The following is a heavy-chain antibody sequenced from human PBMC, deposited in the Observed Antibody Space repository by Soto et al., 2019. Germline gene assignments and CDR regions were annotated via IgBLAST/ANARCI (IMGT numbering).Heavy chain of an antibody. V-gene: IGHV1-3*04. Sequence: GASVKVSCKASGYTFSTYSMHWVCQAPGQRLEWMGWINTGDCNTKYSQNFQGRVTITRDTSASTAYVELSSLRSEDTAVYYCAKTNSSGPYYAMDVWGQGTTVTVSS. CDR3: AKTNSSGPYYAMDV. D-gene: IGHD6-25*01. CDR1: GYTFSTYS. CDR2: INTGDCNT. J-gene: IGHJ6*02.